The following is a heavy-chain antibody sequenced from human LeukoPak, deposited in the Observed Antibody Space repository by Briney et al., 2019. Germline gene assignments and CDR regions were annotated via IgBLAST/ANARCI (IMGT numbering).Heavy chain of an antibody. CDR1: GGSISSGSYY. CDR3: ARVTGLYQLDY. D-gene: IGHD3-9*01. CDR2: IYTSGST. J-gene: IGHJ4*02. Sequence: SETLSLTCTVSGGSISSGSYYWSWIRQPAGKGLEWIGRIYTSGSTNYNPSLKSRVTISVDTSKNQFSLKLSSVTAADTAVYYCARVTGLYQLDYWGQGTLVTVSS. V-gene: IGHV4-61*02.